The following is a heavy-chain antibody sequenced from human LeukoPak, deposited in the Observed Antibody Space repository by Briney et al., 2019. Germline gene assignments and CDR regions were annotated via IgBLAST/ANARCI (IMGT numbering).Heavy chain of an antibody. D-gene: IGHD3-9*01. CDR2: ISSSSSYI. J-gene: IGHJ4*02. CDR3: AKDQRPPYYDILTQVTPAIDY. Sequence: KPGGSLRLSCAASGFTFSSYSMNWVRQAPGKGLEWVSSISSSSSYIYYADSVKGRFTISRDNAKNSLYLQMNSLRAEDTAVYYCAKDQRPPYYDILTQVTPAIDYWGQGTLVTVSS. V-gene: IGHV3-21*01. CDR1: GFTFSSYS.